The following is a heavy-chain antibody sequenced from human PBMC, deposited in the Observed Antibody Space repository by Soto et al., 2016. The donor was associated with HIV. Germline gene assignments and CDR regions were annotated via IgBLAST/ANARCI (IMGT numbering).Heavy chain of an antibody. CDR1: GFTFSSYS. J-gene: IGHJ5*02. D-gene: IGHD3-22*01. CDR2: ITSSSSTK. V-gene: IGHV3-48*04. Sequence: EVQLVESGGGLVQPGGSLRLSCAASGFTFSSYSMNWVRQAPGKGLEWVSYITSSSSTKYYADSVKGRFTISRDNAKNSLYLQMNSLRAEDTAVYYCARDRYPMIDSSGYFSYNWFDPWGQGTWSPSPQ. CDR3: ARDRYPMIDSSGYFSYNWFDP.